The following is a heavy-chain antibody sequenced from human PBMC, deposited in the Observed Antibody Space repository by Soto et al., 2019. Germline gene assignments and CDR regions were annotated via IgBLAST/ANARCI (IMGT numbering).Heavy chain of an antibody. CDR2: ISAYNGNT. CDR1: GYTFTSYG. Sequence: QVQLVQSGAEVKKPGASVKVSCKASGYTFTSYGISWVRQAPGQGLEWMGWISAYNGNTNYAQKLQGRVTMTTDTSTSTAYMELRSLRSDDTAVYYCARDPSAYCGGDCYPLYNWFDPWGQGTLVTVSS. D-gene: IGHD2-21*02. J-gene: IGHJ5*02. V-gene: IGHV1-18*01. CDR3: ARDPSAYCGGDCYPLYNWFDP.